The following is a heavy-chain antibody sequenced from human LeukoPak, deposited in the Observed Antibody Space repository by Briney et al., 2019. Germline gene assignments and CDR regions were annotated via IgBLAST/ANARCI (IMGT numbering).Heavy chain of an antibody. Sequence: PSETLSLTSTVSGASFSSGDQYWNWTRQSPGKGLEWIGSIHRSGTLYNNPSLESQVTMSMDTSKNQFSLNLNSVTAADTAVYFCSRGLDSRKLGYWGQGTLVTVSS. CDR3: SRGLDSRKLGY. J-gene: IGHJ4*02. D-gene: IGHD3-22*01. CDR2: IHRSGTL. V-gene: IGHV4-31*01. CDR1: GASFSSGDQY.